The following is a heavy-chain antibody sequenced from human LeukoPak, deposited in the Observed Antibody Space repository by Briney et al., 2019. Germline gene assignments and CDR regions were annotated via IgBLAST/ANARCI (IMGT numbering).Heavy chain of an antibody. J-gene: IGHJ4*02. Sequence: ASVKVSCKASGYTFTSYDINWVRQATGQGLEWMGWINTNTGNPTYAQGFTGRFVFSLDTSVSTAYLQISSLKAEDTAVYYCARDPPYSGSYKYYFDYWGQGTLVTVSS. V-gene: IGHV7-4-1*02. D-gene: IGHD1-26*01. CDR3: ARDPPYSGSYKYYFDY. CDR2: INTNTGNP. CDR1: GYTFTSYD.